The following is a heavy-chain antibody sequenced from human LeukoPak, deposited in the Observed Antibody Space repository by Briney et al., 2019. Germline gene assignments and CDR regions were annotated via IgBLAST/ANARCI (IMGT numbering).Heavy chain of an antibody. V-gene: IGHV4-59*01. CDR2: IYYSGST. CDR3: AREAPSGWYEAYFDY. D-gene: IGHD6-19*01. CDR1: GGSISSYY. Sequence: SETLSLICTVSGGSISSYYWSWIRQPPGKGLEWIGYIYYSGSTNYNPSLKSRVTISVDTSKNQFSLKLSSVTAADTAVYYCAREAPSGWYEAYFDYWGQGTLVTVSS. J-gene: IGHJ4*02.